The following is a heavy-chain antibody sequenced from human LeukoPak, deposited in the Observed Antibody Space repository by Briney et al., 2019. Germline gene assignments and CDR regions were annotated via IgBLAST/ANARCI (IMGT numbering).Heavy chain of an antibody. D-gene: IGHD3-10*01. V-gene: IGHV4-34*01. Sequence: SETLSLTCAVYGGSFSGYYWSWIRQPPGKGLEWIGEINHSGSTSYNPSLKSRVTISVDTSKNQFSLRLSSVTAADTAVYYCARGGKILLWFGEPLNWFDPWGQGTLVTVSS. CDR2: INHSGST. J-gene: IGHJ5*02. CDR3: ARGGKILLWFGEPLNWFDP. CDR1: GGSFSGYY.